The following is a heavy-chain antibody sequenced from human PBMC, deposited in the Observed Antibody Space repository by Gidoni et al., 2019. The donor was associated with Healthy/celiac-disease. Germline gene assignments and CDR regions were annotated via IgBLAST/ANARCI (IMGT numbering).Heavy chain of an antibody. CDR3: AREGYYDFWSGYPGDYYYYGMDV. CDR2: ISYDGSNK. Sequence: QVQLVESGGGVVQTGRSLRLSCAASGFTFSSYAMHWVRQAPGKGLEWVAVISYDGSNKYYADSVKGRFTISRDNSKNTLYLQMNSLRAEDTAVYYCAREGYYDFWSGYPGDYYYYGMDVWGQGTTVTVSS. V-gene: IGHV3-30-3*01. J-gene: IGHJ6*02. D-gene: IGHD3-3*01. CDR1: GFTFSSYA.